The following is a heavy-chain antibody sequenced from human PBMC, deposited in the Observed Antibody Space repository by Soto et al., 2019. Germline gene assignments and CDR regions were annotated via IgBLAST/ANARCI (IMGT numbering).Heavy chain of an antibody. V-gene: IGHV1-2*02. CDR1: GYTISGYY. J-gene: IGHJ4*02. CDR3: ARDPLGGLDFDY. Sequence: GASVKVSCKASGYTISGYYMHWVRQAPGQGLEWMGWINPNSGDTNYAQKFQGRLTMTWDTSISTFYMELSSLKSDDTAVNYWARDPLGGLDFDYWGQGTLVAVSS. D-gene: IGHD6-19*01. CDR2: INPNSGDT.